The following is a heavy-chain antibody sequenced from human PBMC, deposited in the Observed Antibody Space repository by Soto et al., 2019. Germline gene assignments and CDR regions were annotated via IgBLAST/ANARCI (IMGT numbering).Heavy chain of an antibody. J-gene: IGHJ6*02. CDR1: GYTFTGYY. V-gene: IGHV1-2*04. D-gene: IGHD2-8*01. CDR2: INPNSGGT. Sequence: ASVKVSCKASGYTFTGYYMHWVRQAPGQGLEWMGWINPNSGGTNYAQEFQGWVTMTRDTSISTAYMELSRLRSDDTAVYYCARDILYGIPDYYYGMDIWGQGTMVTVSS. CDR3: ARDILYGIPDYYYGMDI.